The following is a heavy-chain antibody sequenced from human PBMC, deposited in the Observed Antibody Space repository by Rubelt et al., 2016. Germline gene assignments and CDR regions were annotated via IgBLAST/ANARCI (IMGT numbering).Heavy chain of an antibody. J-gene: IGHJ4*02. CDR3: ARDGAHRDIDF. Sequence: SCVASGFTFSNYGMNWDRQAQGKGLEWVAYIGSIRSNINYADSVKGRFTISRDNAKNSLYLQLNNLRVEDTAVYYCARDGAHRDIDFWGQGTLVTVSS. V-gene: IGHV3-48*04. CDR1: GFTFSNYG. CDR2: IGSIRSNI.